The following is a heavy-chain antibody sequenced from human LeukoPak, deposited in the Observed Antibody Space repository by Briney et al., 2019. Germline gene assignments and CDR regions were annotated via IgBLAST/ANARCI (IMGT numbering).Heavy chain of an antibody. CDR2: ISSSSSYI. Sequence: GGSLRLSCAASGFTFSSYAMSWVRQAPGKGLEWVSSISSSSSYIYYADSVKGRFTISRDNAKNSLYLQMNSLRAEDTAVYYCARDVGAIGYFDYWGQGTLVTVSS. D-gene: IGHD2-15*01. V-gene: IGHV3-21*01. CDR1: GFTFSSYA. CDR3: ARDVGAIGYFDY. J-gene: IGHJ4*02.